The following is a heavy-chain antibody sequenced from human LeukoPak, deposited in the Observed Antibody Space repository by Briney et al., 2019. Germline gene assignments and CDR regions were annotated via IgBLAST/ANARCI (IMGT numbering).Heavy chain of an antibody. V-gene: IGHV4-59*12. CDR3: ATRCNDYVWGSYRPTEY. J-gene: IGHJ4*02. Sequence: PSETLSLTCTVSGGSISSSYWSWIRQPPGKGLEWIGYIYHSGSTNYNPSLKSRVTMSVDTSKNQFSLKLSSVTAADTAVYYCATRCNDYVWGSYRPTEYWGQGTLVTVSS. CDR2: IYHSGST. D-gene: IGHD3-16*02. CDR1: GGSISSSY.